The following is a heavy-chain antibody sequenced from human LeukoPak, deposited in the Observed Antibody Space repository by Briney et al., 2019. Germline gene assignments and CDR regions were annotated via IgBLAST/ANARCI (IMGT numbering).Heavy chain of an antibody. CDR2: IYYSGST. V-gene: IGHV4-39*07. D-gene: IGHD5-18*01. J-gene: IGHJ4*02. Sequence: SETLSLTCTVSGGSISSSSYYWGWIRQPPGKGLEWIGSIYYSGSTYYNPSLKSRVTISVDTSKNQFSLKLSSVTAADTAVYYCARRSSRTAMDLDYWGQGTLVTVSS. CDR3: ARRSSRTAMDLDY. CDR1: GGSISSSSYY.